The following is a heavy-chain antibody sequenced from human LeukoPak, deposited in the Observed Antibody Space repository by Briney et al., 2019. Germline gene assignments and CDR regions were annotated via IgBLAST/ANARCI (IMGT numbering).Heavy chain of an antibody. V-gene: IGHV3-48*02. CDR2: ISSSSNTI. Sequence: PGGSLRLSCAASGFTFRTYSMNWVRQAPGKGLEWVSYISSSSNTIYYADSVKGRFTISRDNAKNSLYLQMNSLRDEDTAVYYCASSFCGGDCYSPDYWGQGTLVTVSS. J-gene: IGHJ4*02. CDR3: ASSFCGGDCYSPDY. D-gene: IGHD2-21*02. CDR1: GFTFRTYS.